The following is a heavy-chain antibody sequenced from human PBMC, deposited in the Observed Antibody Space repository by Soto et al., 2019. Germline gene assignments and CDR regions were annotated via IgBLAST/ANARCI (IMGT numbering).Heavy chain of an antibody. D-gene: IGHD3-22*01. CDR3: ARESLDYYDSSGYYFDY. V-gene: IGHV1-69*04. CDR2: IIPILGIA. Sequence: SVKVSCKASGGTFSSYTISWVRQAPGQGLEWMGRIIPILGIANYAQKFQGRVTITADKSTSTAYMELSSLRSEDTAVYYCARESLDYYDSSGYYFDYWGQGTRVTVSS. J-gene: IGHJ4*02. CDR1: GGTFSSYT.